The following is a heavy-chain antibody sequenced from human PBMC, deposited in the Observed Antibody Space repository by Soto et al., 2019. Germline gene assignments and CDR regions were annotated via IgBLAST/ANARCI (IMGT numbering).Heavy chain of an antibody. CDR3: AGVRVRGVFDY. Sequence: SETLSLTCAVYGGSFSGYYWSWIRQPPGKGLEWIGEINHSGSTNYNPSLKSRVTISVDTSKNQFSLKLSSVTAADTAVYYCAGVRVRGVFDYWGQGTLVTVSS. CDR1: GGSFSGYY. V-gene: IGHV4-34*01. D-gene: IGHD3-10*01. J-gene: IGHJ4*02. CDR2: INHSGST.